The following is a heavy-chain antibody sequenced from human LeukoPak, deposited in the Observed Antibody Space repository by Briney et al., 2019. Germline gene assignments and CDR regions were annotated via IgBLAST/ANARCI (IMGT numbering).Heavy chain of an antibody. J-gene: IGHJ3*02. V-gene: IGHV4-61*01. CDR2: TYNRGST. CDR3: ARDFWAATGAFEI. CDR1: GDSVNSATFY. Sequence: SDTLSLTCTVSGDSVNSATFYWPWIRQSPGKGLQLIGYTYNRGSTYYNPSLNSRVTISVDTSKNQFSLKLRSVTAADSAVYYCARDFWAATGAFEIWGQGASVTVSS. D-gene: IGHD3/OR15-3a*01.